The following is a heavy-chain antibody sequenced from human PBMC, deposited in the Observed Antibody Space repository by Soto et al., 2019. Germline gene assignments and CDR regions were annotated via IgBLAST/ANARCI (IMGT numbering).Heavy chain of an antibody. D-gene: IGHD3-22*01. J-gene: IGHJ4*02. Sequence: QVQLVESGGGVVQPGRSLRLSCEASGFTFSSYGMHWVRQAPGKGLEGVAVISYDGNTKYYSDSVKGRFTISRDNSKNTLYLQLNSLRTEDTAVYYCANQIATGHWGRGTLVTVSA. V-gene: IGHV3-30*18. CDR1: GFTFSSYG. CDR3: ANQIATGH. CDR2: ISYDGNTK.